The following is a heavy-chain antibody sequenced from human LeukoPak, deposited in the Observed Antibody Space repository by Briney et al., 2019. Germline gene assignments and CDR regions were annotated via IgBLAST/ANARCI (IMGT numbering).Heavy chain of an antibody. J-gene: IGHJ4*02. CDR2: IYYSGST. CDR3: ARDSGYSYGPFDY. V-gene: IGHV4-30-4*01. CDR1: GGSISSGDYY. Sequence: SETLSLTCTVSGGSISSGDYYWSWIRQPPGKGLEWIGYIYYSGSTYYNPSLKSRVTISADTSKNQFSLKLSSVTAADTAVYYCARDSGYSYGPFDYWGQGTLVTVSS. D-gene: IGHD5-18*01.